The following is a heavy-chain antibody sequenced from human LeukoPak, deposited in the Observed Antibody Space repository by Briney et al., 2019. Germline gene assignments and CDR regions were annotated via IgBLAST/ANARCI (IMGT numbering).Heavy chain of an antibody. CDR2: ISSSSSTI. V-gene: IGHV3-48*01. D-gene: IGHD6-13*01. CDR3: ARDNLPGIAAAGTSIRYFQH. Sequence: PGGSLRLSCAASGFTFSSYSMNWVRQAPGKGLEWVSYISSSSSTIYYADSVKGRFTISRDNAKNSLYLQMNSLRAEDTAVYYCARDNLPGIAAAGTSIRYFQHWGQGTLVTVSS. CDR1: GFTFSSYS. J-gene: IGHJ1*01.